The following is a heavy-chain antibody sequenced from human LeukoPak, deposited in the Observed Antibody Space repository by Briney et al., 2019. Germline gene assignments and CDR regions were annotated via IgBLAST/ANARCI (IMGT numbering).Heavy chain of an antibody. CDR3: ASNFYDVGGYYYRTPVQY. J-gene: IGHJ4*02. CDR1: RFTFTTFSDYV. CDR2: VSYDGGSE. D-gene: IGHD3-22*01. V-gene: IGHV3-30*09. Sequence: GGSLRLSCAASRFTFTTFSDYVMHWARQAPGKGLEWVAAVSYDGGSEYYADSVKGRFAVSRDNSKNTLYLQMRSLRPEDTAVYYCASNFYDVGGYYYRTPVQYWGQGTPVTVSA.